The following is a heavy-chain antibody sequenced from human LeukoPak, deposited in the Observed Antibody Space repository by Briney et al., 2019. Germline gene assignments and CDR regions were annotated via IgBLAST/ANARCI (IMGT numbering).Heavy chain of an antibody. J-gene: IGHJ4*02. D-gene: IGHD2-15*01. CDR3: ASGRSGYFDY. V-gene: IGHV1-69*01. CDR2: NIPIFGTA. Sequence: SVKVSCKASGGTFSSYAISWVRQAPGQGLEWMGANIPIFGTANYAQKFQGRVTITADESTSTAYMELSSLRSEDTAVYYCASGRSGYFDYWGQGTLVTVSS. CDR1: GGTFSSYA.